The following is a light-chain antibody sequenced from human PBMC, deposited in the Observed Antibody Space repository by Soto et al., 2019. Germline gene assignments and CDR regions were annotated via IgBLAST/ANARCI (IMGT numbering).Light chain of an antibody. Sequence: QSVLTQPPSVSGAPGQRVTITCSGSGSNIGAGYDVHWYQHVPGMPPRLLIFGTTNRPSIVPDRFSGSKSGTSASLVITGIQAEDEADYYCQSYDTRLTAWIFGGGTKVTVL. CDR3: QSYDTRLTAWI. CDR1: GSNIGAGYD. CDR2: GTT. V-gene: IGLV1-40*01. J-gene: IGLJ2*01.